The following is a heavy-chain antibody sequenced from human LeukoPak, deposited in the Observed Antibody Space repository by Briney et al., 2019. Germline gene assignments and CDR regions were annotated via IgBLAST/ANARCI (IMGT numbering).Heavy chain of an antibody. Sequence: GGSLRLSCAASGFTFNTYTMGWVRQAPGKGLEWVANIKQDGSEKYYVDSVKGRFTISRDNAKNSLYLQMNSLRAEDTAVYYCAREPEVAVAGYDAFDIWGQGTMVTVSS. CDR1: GFTFNTYT. J-gene: IGHJ3*02. CDR3: AREPEVAVAGYDAFDI. V-gene: IGHV3-7*03. CDR2: IKQDGSEK. D-gene: IGHD6-19*01.